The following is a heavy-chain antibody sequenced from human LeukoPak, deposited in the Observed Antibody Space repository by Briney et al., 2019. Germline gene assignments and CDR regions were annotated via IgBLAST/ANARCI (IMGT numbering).Heavy chain of an antibody. CDR2: IWYDGSNK. J-gene: IGHJ5*02. V-gene: IGHV3-33*01. CDR1: GFTFSSYG. D-gene: IGHD5-12*01. CDR3: ARDSGYGDLGFDP. Sequence: PGGSLRLSCAASGFTFSSYGMHWVRQAPGKGLEGVAVIWYDGSNKYYADSVKGRFTISRDNSKNTLYLQMNSLRAEDTAVYYCARDSGYGDLGFDPWGQGTLVTVSS.